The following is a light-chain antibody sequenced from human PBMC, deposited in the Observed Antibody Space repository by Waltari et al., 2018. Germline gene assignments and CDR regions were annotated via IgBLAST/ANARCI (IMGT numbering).Light chain of an antibody. CDR3: QQYNINSPFA. CDR2: KAS. J-gene: IGKJ3*01. V-gene: IGKV1-5*03. Sequence: DIQMTQSPSTLSASVGDRVSITCRASQSISNWLAWYQQKPGKAPKLLIYKASNLENGVPSRFSGSGFGTEFTLTINSLQPDDFATYYCQQYNINSPFAFGPGTKVDIK. CDR1: QSISNW.